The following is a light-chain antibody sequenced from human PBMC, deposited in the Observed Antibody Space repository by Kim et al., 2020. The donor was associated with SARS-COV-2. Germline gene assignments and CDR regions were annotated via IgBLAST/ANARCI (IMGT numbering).Light chain of an antibody. Sequence: SPGERATPYCRASQSVSSYLAWYQQKPGQAPRLLIYGASNRATGIPARFSGSGSGTDFALTISSLEPEDFAVYYCQQRSNWPPWTFGQGTKVDIK. CDR1: QSVSSY. CDR3: QQRSNWPPWT. V-gene: IGKV3-11*01. J-gene: IGKJ1*01. CDR2: GAS.